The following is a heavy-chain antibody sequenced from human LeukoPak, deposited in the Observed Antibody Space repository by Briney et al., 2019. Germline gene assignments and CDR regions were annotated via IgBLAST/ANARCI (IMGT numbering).Heavy chain of an antibody. CDR2: IYYSGST. D-gene: IGHD3-10*01. Sequence: SETLSLTCTVSGGSISSSSYYWGWIRQPPGKGLEWIGSIYYSGSTYYNPSLKSRVTISVDTSKNQFSLKLSSVTAADTAVYYCARNPTVRGVHSKRFDYWGQGTLVTVSS. V-gene: IGHV4-39*01. J-gene: IGHJ4*02. CDR1: GGSISSSSYY. CDR3: ARNPTVRGVHSKRFDY.